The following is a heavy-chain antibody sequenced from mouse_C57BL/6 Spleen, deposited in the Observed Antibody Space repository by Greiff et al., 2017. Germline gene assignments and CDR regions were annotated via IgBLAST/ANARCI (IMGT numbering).Heavy chain of an antibody. CDR1: GYSITSGYY. V-gene: IGHV3-6*01. J-gene: IGHJ1*03. CDR2: ISFDGSN. CDR3: SIDRGYGLYWCFDV. Sequence: ESGPGLVKPSQSLSLTCSVTGYSITSGYYWNWIRQFPGNILEWMGYISFDGSNNYNPSLKNRISITRDTSKNQVFMKLKSVTTEDTATYCCSIDRGYGLYWCFDVWGTGTTVTVSS. D-gene: IGHD1-1*01.